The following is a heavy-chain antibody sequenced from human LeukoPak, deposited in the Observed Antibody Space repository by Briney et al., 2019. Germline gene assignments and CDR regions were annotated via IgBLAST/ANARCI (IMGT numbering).Heavy chain of an antibody. J-gene: IGHJ6*03. CDR3: ARGGRGYCSSTSCYTNYYYYMDV. V-gene: IGHV3-21*01. Sequence: GGSLRLSCAASGSTFSSNRMTWVRQAPGKGLEWVSSISSSSSYIYYADSVKGRFTISRDNAKNSQYLQMNSLRAEDTAVYYCARGGRGYCSSTSCYTNYYYYMDVWGKGTTVTVSS. D-gene: IGHD2-2*02. CDR2: ISSSSSYI. CDR1: GSTFSSNR.